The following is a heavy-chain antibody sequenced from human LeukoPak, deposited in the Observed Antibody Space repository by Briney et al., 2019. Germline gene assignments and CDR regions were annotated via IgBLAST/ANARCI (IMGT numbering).Heavy chain of an antibody. Sequence: GGSLRLSCAASGFTFDDFAMHWVRQAPGKGLEWVSLISWDGDSIYYANSVKGRFTISRDNSKDSLYLQMNSLRREDTALYYCVKVEGGNLHDAFDIWGQGTMVTVSS. J-gene: IGHJ3*02. CDR3: VKVEGGNLHDAFDI. CDR1: GFTFDDFA. V-gene: IGHV3-43*01. CDR2: ISWDGDSI. D-gene: IGHD4-23*01.